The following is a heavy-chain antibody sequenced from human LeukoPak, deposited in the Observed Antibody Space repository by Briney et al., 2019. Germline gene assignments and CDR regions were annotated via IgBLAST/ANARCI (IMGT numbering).Heavy chain of an antibody. J-gene: IGHJ4*02. CDR2: IYPRDGST. CDR1: GYSFTSNY. CDR3: ARDQEAFDY. V-gene: IGHV1-46*01. Sequence: ASVKVSCKASGYSFTSNYIHWVRQAPGQGLEWMGMIYPRDGSTSYAQKFQGRVTVARDTSTSAVHMELSGLRSEDTAVYYCARDQEAFDYWGQGTLVTVSS.